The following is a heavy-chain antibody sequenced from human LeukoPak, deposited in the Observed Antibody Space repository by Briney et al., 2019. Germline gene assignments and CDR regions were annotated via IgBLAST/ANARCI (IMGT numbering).Heavy chain of an antibody. CDR1: GFTFDDYA. D-gene: IGHD1-1*01. V-gene: IGHV3-9*01. Sequence: GGSLRLSCAASGFTFDDYAMHWVRQAPGKGLEWVSGISWNSGSIGYADSVKGRFTISRDNAKNSLYLQMNSLRDEDTAVYYCARDQLGFDYWGQGTLVTVSS. J-gene: IGHJ4*02. CDR3: ARDQLGFDY. CDR2: ISWNSGSI.